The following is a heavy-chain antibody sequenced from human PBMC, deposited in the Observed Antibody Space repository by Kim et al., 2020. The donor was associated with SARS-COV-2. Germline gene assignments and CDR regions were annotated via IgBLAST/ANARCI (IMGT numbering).Heavy chain of an antibody. CDR3: AKGSGYSYGYYGMDV. CDR1: GFTFDDYA. J-gene: IGHJ6*02. V-gene: IGHV3-9*01. Sequence: GGSLRLSCAASGFTFDDYAMHWVRQAPGKGLEWVPGISWNSGSIGYADSVKGRFTISRDNAKNSLYLQMNSLRAEDTALYYCAKGSGYSYGYYGMDVWGQGTTVTVSS. CDR2: ISWNSGSI. D-gene: IGHD5-18*01.